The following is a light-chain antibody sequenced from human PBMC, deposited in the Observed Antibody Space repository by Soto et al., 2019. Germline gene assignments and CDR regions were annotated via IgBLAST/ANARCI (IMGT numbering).Light chain of an antibody. J-gene: IGKJ2*01. Sequence: DIVMTQSPLSLPVTPGEPASISCRSSQTLLHSNGYNFLHWYLQKPGQSPQLLIYLGSHRASGVPDRFSGSGSGTDFTLKISRVEAEDVGIYYCMQALQTPPYTFGQGTKLEIK. CDR3: MQALQTPPYT. V-gene: IGKV2-28*01. CDR2: LGS. CDR1: QTLLHSNGYNF.